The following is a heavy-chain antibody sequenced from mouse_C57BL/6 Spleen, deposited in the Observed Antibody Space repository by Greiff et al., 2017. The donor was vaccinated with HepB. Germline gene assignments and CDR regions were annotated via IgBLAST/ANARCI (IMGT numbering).Heavy chain of an antibody. D-gene: IGHD3-1*01. V-gene: IGHV2-5*01. CDR1: GFSLTSYG. CDR3: AKEGRAGYYAMDY. Sequence: QVQLQQSGPGLVQPSQSLSITCTVSGFSLTSYGVHWVRQSPGKGLEWLGVIWRGGSTDYKAAFMSRLRITKDNSKSKVFFKMNSLQADDTAIYYCAKEGRAGYYAMDYWGQGTSVTVSS. J-gene: IGHJ4*01. CDR2: IWRGGST.